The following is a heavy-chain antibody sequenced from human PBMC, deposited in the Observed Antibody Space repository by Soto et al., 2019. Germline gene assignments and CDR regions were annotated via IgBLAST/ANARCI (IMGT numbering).Heavy chain of an antibody. CDR3: ARDRVSSSGVWFDP. CDR1: GFTFSSYA. V-gene: IGHV3-30-3*01. D-gene: IGHD6-13*01. CDR2: ISYDGRNK. J-gene: IGHJ5*02. Sequence: QVQLVESGGGVVQPGRSLRLSCAASGFTFSSYAMHWVRQAPGKGLEWVAVISYDGRNKYYADSVKGRFTISSDNSKNALYLQMNSLRAEDTAVYYCARDRVSSSGVWFDPWGQGTLVTVSS.